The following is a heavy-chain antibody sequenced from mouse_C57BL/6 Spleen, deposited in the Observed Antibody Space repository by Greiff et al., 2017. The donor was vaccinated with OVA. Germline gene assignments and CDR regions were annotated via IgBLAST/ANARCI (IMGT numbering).Heavy chain of an antibody. D-gene: IGHD2-5*01. Sequence: EVQLVESGGGLVKPGGSLKLSCAASGFTFSSYTMSWVRQTPEKRLEWVATISGGGGNTYYPDSVKGRFTIARDKAKNTLFLQMSSLRSEDTALYYCARHSNSYYFDYWGQGTTLTVSS. J-gene: IGHJ2*01. CDR1: GFTFSSYT. CDR3: ARHSNSYYFDY. V-gene: IGHV5-9*01. CDR2: ISGGGGNT.